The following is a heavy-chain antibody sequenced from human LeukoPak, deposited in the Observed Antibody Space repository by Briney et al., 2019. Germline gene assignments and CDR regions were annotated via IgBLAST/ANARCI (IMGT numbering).Heavy chain of an antibody. D-gene: IGHD5-18*01. CDR1: AGTLDNFA. J-gene: IGHJ1*01. CDR3: ARDGRGYSFAEYFQY. CDR2: INPIFDTP. V-gene: IGHV1-69*05. Sequence: SVKVPCKAAAGTLDNFAIIWVRQAPGQGLEWMGGINPIFDTPNYAQKFQDRVKITMDESTTTVYMELSSLRFEDTAVYYCARDGRGYSFAEYFQYWGLGTLVTVSS.